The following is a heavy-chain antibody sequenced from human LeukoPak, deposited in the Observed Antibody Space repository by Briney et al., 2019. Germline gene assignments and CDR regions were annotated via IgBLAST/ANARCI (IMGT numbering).Heavy chain of an antibody. J-gene: IGHJ3*02. Sequence: PGGSLRLSCAASGFTFSSYWMSWVRQAPGKGLEWVANINQSGSDKYYVDSVKGRFTISRDNAKNSLYVQMNSLRAEDAAVYYCARVVRGIVVPQNAFDIWGQGTMVTVSS. CDR2: INQSGSDK. CDR3: ARVVRGIVVPQNAFDI. CDR1: GFTFSSYW. D-gene: IGHD3-22*01. V-gene: IGHV3-7*01.